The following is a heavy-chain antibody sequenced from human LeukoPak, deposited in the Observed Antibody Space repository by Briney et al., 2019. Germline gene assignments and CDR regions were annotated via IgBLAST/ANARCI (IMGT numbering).Heavy chain of an antibody. D-gene: IGHD1-26*01. CDR3: AKFYIVGATAAFDI. CDR1: GFTFSTYS. CDR2: ISSSSSYI. V-gene: IGHV3-21*01. Sequence: GGSLRLSCAASGFTFSTYSMNWVRQAPGKGLEWVSSISSSSSYIYYADSVRGRFTISRDNAKNSLYLQMNSLRAEDTAVYYCAKFYIVGATAAFDIWGQGTMVTVSS. J-gene: IGHJ3*02.